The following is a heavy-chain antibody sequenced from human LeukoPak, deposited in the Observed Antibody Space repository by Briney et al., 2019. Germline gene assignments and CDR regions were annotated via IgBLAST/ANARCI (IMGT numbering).Heavy chain of an antibody. CDR1: GFTFTSYA. CDR3: ARGRGFSYGLGDS. Sequence: PGGSLRLSCAASGFTFTSYAMSWVRQAPGKGLEWVSGISWNSGSIGYADSVKGRFTISRDNAKNSLYLQMNSLRVEDTAVYYCARGRGFSYGLGDSWGQGTLVTVSA. J-gene: IGHJ5*02. D-gene: IGHD5-18*01. CDR2: ISWNSGSI. V-gene: IGHV3-20*04.